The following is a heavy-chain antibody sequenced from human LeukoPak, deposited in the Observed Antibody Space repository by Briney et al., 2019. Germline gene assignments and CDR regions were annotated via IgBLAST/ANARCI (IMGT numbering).Heavy chain of an antibody. V-gene: IGHV3-7*01. Sequence: GGSLRLSCAASGFTVLGYSMSWVRQAPGKGLEWVANIKQDGSEKYYVDSVKGRFTISRDNAKNSLYLQMNSLRAEDTAVYYCARYFDWLFVDVWGKGTTVTISS. CDR2: IKQDGSEK. D-gene: IGHD3-9*01. J-gene: IGHJ6*04. CDR3: ARYFDWLFVDV. CDR1: GFTVLGYS.